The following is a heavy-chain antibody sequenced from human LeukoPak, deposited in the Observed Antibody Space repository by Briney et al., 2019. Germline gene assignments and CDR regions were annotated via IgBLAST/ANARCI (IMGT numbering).Heavy chain of an antibody. CDR2: IYYSGST. CDR3: ARYCYSWFDP. D-gene: IGHD2-8*02. CDR1: GGSISSYY. Sequence: SETLSLTCTVSGGSISSYYWSWIRQPPGKGLEWIGYIYYSGSTNYSPSLKSRVTISVDTSKNQFSLKLSSVTAADTAVYYCARYCYSWFDPWGQGTLVTVSS. J-gene: IGHJ5*02. V-gene: IGHV4-59*01.